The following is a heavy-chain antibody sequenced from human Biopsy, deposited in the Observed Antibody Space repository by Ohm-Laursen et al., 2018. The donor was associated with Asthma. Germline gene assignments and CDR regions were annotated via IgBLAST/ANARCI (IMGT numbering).Heavy chain of an antibody. Sequence: SLRLSCAASGFTFSNYGMRRVRQAPGKGLEWVAVISFDGSNKDFADSVKGRFTISRDNSKNTMYLEMNSLRAEDTAVYFCAKEVFPGWELRRGPDSWGQGTLVTVSS. D-gene: IGHD1-26*01. CDR2: ISFDGSNK. CDR1: GFTFSNYG. J-gene: IGHJ4*02. CDR3: AKEVFPGWELRRGPDS. V-gene: IGHV3-30*18.